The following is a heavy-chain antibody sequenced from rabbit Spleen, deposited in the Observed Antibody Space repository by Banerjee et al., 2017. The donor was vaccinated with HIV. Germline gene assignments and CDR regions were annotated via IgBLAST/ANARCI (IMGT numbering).Heavy chain of an antibody. J-gene: IGHJ5*01. Sequence: QSLVESGGDLVKPGASLTLTCTASGVSFSSSDYLCWVRQAPGKGLEWIACIAGSSSGFTYSATWAKGRFTCSKTSSTTVTLQMTILTVADTAPYFCARDTGSSFSSYDMDLWGTGTLVTVS. CDR1: GVSFSSSDY. D-gene: IGHD8-1*01. CDR2: IAGSSSGFT. CDR3: ARDTGSSFSSYDMDL. V-gene: IGHV1S40*01.